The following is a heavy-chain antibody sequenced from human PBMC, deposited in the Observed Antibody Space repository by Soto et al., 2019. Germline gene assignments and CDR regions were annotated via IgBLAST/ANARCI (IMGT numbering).Heavy chain of an antibody. Sequence: SETLSLTCTVTGDSITSGGYYWSWIRQHPGKGLEWLGYIYGSGGSGSTLYNPSLKSRITLSVDTSKTQFSLNLSSVTVADTAVYYCATERIPTRGSNDYWGQGTLVTVSS. V-gene: IGHV4-31*03. CDR2: IYGSGGSGST. CDR3: ATERIPTRGSNDY. J-gene: IGHJ4*02. CDR1: GDSITSGGYY. D-gene: IGHD2-15*01.